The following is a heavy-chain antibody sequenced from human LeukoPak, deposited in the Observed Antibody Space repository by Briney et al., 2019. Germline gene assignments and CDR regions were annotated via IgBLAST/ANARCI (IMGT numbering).Heavy chain of an antibody. V-gene: IGHV3-48*03. CDR1: GFTFSSYE. CDR2: ISSSGSTI. D-gene: IGHD3-22*01. J-gene: IGHJ4*02. CDR3: ARDPGSRFHDKGY. Sequence: GGSLRLSWAAAGFTFSSYEMNWVRQAPGKGLEWVSYISSSGSTIYYADSVKGRFTISRDNAKNSLYLQMNSLRAEDTAVYYCARDPGSRFHDKGYWGQGTLVTVSS.